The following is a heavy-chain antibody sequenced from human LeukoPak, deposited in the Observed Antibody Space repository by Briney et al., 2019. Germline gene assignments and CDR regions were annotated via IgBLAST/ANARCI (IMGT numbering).Heavy chain of an antibody. D-gene: IGHD3-10*01. V-gene: IGHV3-43*02. CDR1: GFTLSNSD. CDR3: AKDPRREYYFDF. Sequence: GGSLRLSCTASGFTLSNSDMNWVRQAPGKGLEWVAIISEDGSITYYADSVKGRFSISRDNSKNSLYLQMNSLRREDTAFYYCAKDPRREYYFDFWGQGTRVTVSS. CDR2: ISEDGSIT. J-gene: IGHJ4*02.